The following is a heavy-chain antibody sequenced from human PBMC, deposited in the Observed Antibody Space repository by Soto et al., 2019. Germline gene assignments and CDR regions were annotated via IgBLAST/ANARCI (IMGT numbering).Heavy chain of an antibody. CDR2: IYPGDSDS. CDR1: GYSFTSYW. V-gene: IGHV5-51*01. Sequence: PGESLKISCKGTGYSFTSYWIGWVRQMPGKGLQWMGIIYPGDSDSRYSPSFQGQVTISADKSISTAYLQWSSLKASDTAMYYCARPLSSTAMAYDVWGQGTTFTVSS. D-gene: IGHD5-18*01. CDR3: ARPLSSTAMAYDV. J-gene: IGHJ6*02.